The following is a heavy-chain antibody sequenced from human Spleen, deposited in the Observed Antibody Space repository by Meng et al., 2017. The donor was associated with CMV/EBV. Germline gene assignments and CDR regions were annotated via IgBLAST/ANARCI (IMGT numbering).Heavy chain of an antibody. CDR2: IYDTGST. D-gene: IGHD6-19*01. J-gene: IGHJ4*02. V-gene: IGHV4-39*07. Sequence: SETLSLTCTVSGGSISSGDYYWSWIRQPPGQGLEWIGNIYDTGSTFYNPSLESRVIISTDTSKNQFSLRLHSVTAADTAVYYCARVATFSSGWRPFDYWGRGTLVTVSS. CDR1: GGSISSGDYY. CDR3: ARVATFSSGWRPFDY.